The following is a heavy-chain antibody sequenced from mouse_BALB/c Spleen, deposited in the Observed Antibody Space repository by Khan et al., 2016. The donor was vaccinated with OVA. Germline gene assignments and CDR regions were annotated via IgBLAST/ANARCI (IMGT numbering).Heavy chain of an antibody. V-gene: IGHV1S81*02. CDR3: SRSGYGSFAY. D-gene: IGHD2-2*01. CDR2: INPSSGGT. J-gene: IGHJ3*01. Sequence: VQLQESGAELVKPGASVRLSCKASGYTFTSYYLYWVKQRPGQGLEWIADINPSSGGTNFNEKFKSKATLTVDKSSSTAYIQLNSLTSEDSAVYYCSRSGYGSFAYWGQGTLVTVSA. CDR1: GYTFTSYY.